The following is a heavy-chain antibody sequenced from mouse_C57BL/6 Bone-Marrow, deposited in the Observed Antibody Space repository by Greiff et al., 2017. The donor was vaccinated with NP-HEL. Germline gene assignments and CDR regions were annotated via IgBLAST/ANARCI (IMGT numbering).Heavy chain of an antibody. CDR3: ARAGGDLYYCGSSYGYFDY. CDR2: IDPSDSET. CDR1: GYTFTSYW. D-gene: IGHD1-1*01. J-gene: IGHJ2*01. Sequence: QVQLQQPGAELVRPGSSVKLSCKASGYTFTSYWMHWVKQRPIQGLEWIGNIDPSDSETHYNQKFKDKATLTVDKSSSTAYMQLSSLTSEDSAVFYCARAGGDLYYCGSSYGYFDYWGQGTTLTVSS. V-gene: IGHV1-52*01.